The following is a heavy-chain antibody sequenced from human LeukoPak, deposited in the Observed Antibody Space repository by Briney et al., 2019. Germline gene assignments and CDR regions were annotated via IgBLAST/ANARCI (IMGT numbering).Heavy chain of an antibody. V-gene: IGHV3-48*03. J-gene: IGHJ6*02. D-gene: IGHD2-2*01. CDR1: GFTFSSYE. CDR2: ISSSGTTI. CDR3: ARDFGYCSSTSCQAVDV. Sequence: PGGSLRLSCAASGFTFSSYEMNWVRQAPGKGLECVSYISSSGTTIYYADSVKGRFTISRDNAKNSLYLQMNSLRAEDTAVYYCARDFGYCSSTSCQAVDVWGQGTTVTVS.